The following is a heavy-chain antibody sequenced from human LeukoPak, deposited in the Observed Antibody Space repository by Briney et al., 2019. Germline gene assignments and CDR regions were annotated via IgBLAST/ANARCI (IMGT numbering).Heavy chain of an antibody. J-gene: IGHJ4*02. CDR1: GGSISSGSYY. V-gene: IGHV4-61*02. CDR2: IYISGST. D-gene: IGHD1-26*01. Sequence: SQTLSLTCTVSGGSISSGSYYWSWIRQPAGKGLEWIGRIYISGSTNYNPSLKSRVTISVDMSKNQLSLKLSSVTAADTAVYYCETGELQAVDYWGQGTLVTVSS. CDR3: ETGELQAVDY.